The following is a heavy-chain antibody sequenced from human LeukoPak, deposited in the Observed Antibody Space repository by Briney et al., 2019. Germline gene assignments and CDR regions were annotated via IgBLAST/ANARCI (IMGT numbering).Heavy chain of an antibody. CDR2: ISSSSSYI. D-gene: IGHD2-15*01. CDR3: ARVVVVVAATYYMDV. J-gene: IGHJ6*03. V-gene: IGHV3-21*01. Sequence: PGGSLRLSYAASGFTFSSYSMNWVRQAPGKGLGWVSSISSSSSYIYYADSVKGRFTISRDNAKNSLYLQMNSLRAEDTAVYYCARVVVVVAATYYMDVWGKGTTVTVSS. CDR1: GFTFSSYS.